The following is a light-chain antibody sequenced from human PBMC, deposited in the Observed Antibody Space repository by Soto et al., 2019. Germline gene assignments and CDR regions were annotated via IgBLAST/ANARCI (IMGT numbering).Light chain of an antibody. V-gene: IGKV3-11*01. J-gene: IGKJ1*01. CDR1: QSVRNY. Sequence: EIVLTQSPATLSLSPGERATLSCRASQSVRNYLAWYQQKPGQAPRLLIYDASNGATGIPARFSGSGSGTDFTLTISSLEPEDFAVYYCQQRYNWPWTFGQGTNVEIK. CDR2: DAS. CDR3: QQRYNWPWT.